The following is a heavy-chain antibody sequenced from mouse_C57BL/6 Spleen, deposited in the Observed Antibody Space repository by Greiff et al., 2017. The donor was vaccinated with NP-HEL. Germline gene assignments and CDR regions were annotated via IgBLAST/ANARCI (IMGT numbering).Heavy chain of an antibody. D-gene: IGHD3-3*01. CDR2: IYPGSGNT. CDR3: AREGPGYFDY. CDR1: GYTFTDYY. Sequence: VQLQQSGAELVRPGASVKLSCKASGYTFTDYYINWVKQRPGQGLEWIARIYPGSGNTYYNEKFKGKATLTAEKSSSTAYMQLSSLTSEDSAVYFCAREGPGYFDYWGQGTTLTVSS. V-gene: IGHV1-76*01. J-gene: IGHJ2*01.